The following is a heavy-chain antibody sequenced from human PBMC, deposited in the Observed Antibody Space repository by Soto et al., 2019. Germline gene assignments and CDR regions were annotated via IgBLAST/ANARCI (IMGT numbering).Heavy chain of an antibody. Sequence: ASVKVSCKVSGYTLTELSMHWVRQAPGKGLEWMGGFDPEDGETIYAQKFQGRVTMTEDTSTDTAYMELSSLRSEDTAVYYCATDLLYSDYYYYGMDVWGQGTTVTVSS. CDR3: ATDLLYSDYYYYGMDV. V-gene: IGHV1-24*01. CDR2: FDPEDGET. CDR1: GYTLTELS. D-gene: IGHD2-15*01. J-gene: IGHJ6*02.